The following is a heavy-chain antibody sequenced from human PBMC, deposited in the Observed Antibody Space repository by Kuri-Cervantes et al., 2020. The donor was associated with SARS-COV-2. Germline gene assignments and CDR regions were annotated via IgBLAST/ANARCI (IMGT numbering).Heavy chain of an antibody. D-gene: IGHD2-21*01. J-gene: IGHJ4*02. CDR3: ARDRVGVHDS. V-gene: IGHV3-30*03. CDR2: ISYDGTNK. CDR1: GFSFSSYG. Sequence: AGSLRLSCAASGFSFSSYGMSWVRQAPGKGLEWVAVISYDGTNKDYTASGKGRFTISRDNSQNTLYLQMKSLRTEDTALYYCARDRVGVHDSWGQGTLVTVSS.